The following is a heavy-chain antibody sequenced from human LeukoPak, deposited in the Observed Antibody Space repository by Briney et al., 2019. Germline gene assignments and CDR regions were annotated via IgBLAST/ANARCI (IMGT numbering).Heavy chain of an antibody. D-gene: IGHD6-13*01. CDR3: ARSSVAAAVGFDP. V-gene: IGHV3-48*04. Sequence: PGGSLRLSCAASGFTFSSYAMSWVRQAPGKGLEWVSYISSSGSTIYYADSVKGRFTISRDNAKNSLYLQMNSLRAEDTAVYYCARSSVAAAVGFDPWGQGTLVTVSS. CDR2: ISSSGSTI. CDR1: GFTFSSYA. J-gene: IGHJ5*02.